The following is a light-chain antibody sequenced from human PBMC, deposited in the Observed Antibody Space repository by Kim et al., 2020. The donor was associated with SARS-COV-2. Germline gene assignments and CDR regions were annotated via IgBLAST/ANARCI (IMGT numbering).Light chain of an antibody. Sequence: LALSAGERATRYCGASHYGSALAWLRQKPGQAPRLLIYGASTRATGIPDRISGSGSGTDFTLTISRLEPEDLAVYYCHQYSSSPKTFGQGTKLEI. J-gene: IGKJ2*01. CDR1: HYGSA. V-gene: IGKV3-20*01. CDR2: GAS. CDR3: HQYSSSPKT.